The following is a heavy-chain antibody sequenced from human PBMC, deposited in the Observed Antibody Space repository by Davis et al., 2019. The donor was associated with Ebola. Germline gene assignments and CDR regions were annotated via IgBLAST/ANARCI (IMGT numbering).Heavy chain of an antibody. CDR2: ISAYNGNT. D-gene: IGHD2-2*02. V-gene: IGHV1-18*04. CDR3: ARDYQDIVVVPAAIRYYYYYMDV. CDR1: GYTFTSYY. Sequence: ASVKVSCKASGYTFTSYYMHWVRQAPGQGLEWMGWISAYNGNTNYAQKLQGRVTMTTDTSTSTAYMELRSLRSDDTAVYYCARDYQDIVVVPAAIRYYYYYMDVWGKGTTVTVSS. J-gene: IGHJ6*03.